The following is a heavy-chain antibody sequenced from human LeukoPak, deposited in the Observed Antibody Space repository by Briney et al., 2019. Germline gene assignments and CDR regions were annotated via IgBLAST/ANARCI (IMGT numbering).Heavy chain of an antibody. D-gene: IGHD3-10*01. Sequence: SETLSLTCTVSGDSISSSSSYWGWIRQPPGEGLEWIGSIYYSGSTYYNTSLKSRVTISVDTSKNQFSLKLSSVTAADTAVYYCAREGLGSGSSCWFDPWGQGTLVTVSS. CDR2: IYYSGST. CDR1: GDSISSSSSY. J-gene: IGHJ5*02. CDR3: AREGLGSGSSCWFDP. V-gene: IGHV4-39*07.